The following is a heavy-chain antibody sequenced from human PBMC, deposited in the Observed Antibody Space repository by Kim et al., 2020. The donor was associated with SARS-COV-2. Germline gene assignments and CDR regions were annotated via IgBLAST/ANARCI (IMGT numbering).Heavy chain of an antibody. D-gene: IGHD3-22*01. CDR2: IIPIFGTA. Sequence: SVKVSCKASGGTFSSYAISWVRQAPGQGLEWMGGIIPIFGTANYAQKFQGRVTITADESTSTAYMELSSLRSEDTAVYYCARDITMIVVVIATPQESDGMDVWGQGTTVTVSS. CDR3: ARDITMIVVVIATPQESDGMDV. CDR1: GGTFSSYA. J-gene: IGHJ6*02. V-gene: IGHV1-69*13.